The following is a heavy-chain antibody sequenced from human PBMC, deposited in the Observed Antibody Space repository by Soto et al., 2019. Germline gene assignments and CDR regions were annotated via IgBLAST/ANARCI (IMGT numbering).Heavy chain of an antibody. D-gene: IGHD3-22*01. J-gene: IGHJ6*02. CDR2: ISPYDGYT. Sequence: QVQLVQSGAEVKKPGASVKVSCKASGYTFASYGINWVRQAPGQGLEWLGWISPYDGYTHYAQILQGRVSMTTDTSTKKAYMELRSLRSDDTAMYYCARDGYYDSSGARNYYFYGMNVCGQGTTVTVSS. V-gene: IGHV1-18*01. CDR3: ARDGYYDSSGARNYYFYGMNV. CDR1: GYTFASYG.